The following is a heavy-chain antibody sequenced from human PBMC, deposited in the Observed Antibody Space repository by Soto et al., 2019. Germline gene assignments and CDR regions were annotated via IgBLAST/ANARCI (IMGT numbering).Heavy chain of an antibody. V-gene: IGHV1-18*01. Sequence: ASVKVSCKASGYTFTSYGISWVRQAPGQGLEWMGWISAYNGNTNYAQKLQGRVTMTTDTSTRTAYMELRSLRSDDTAVYYCATYCSGGSCYVYWGQGTPVTVSS. CDR2: ISAYNGNT. CDR1: GYTFTSYG. J-gene: IGHJ4*02. CDR3: ATYCSGGSCYVY. D-gene: IGHD2-15*01.